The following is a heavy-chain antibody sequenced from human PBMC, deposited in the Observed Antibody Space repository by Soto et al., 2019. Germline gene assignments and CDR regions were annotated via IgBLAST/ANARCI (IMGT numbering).Heavy chain of an antibody. CDR2: IYYSGST. CDR3: ARAGFLMATAYIDY. CDR1: GGSVSSGSYY. D-gene: IGHD5-12*01. J-gene: IGHJ4*02. Sequence: KTSETLSLTCTVSGGSVSSGSYYWSWIRQPPGKGLEWIGYIYYSGSTNYNPSLKSRVTISVDTSKNQFSLKLSSVTAADTAVYYCARAGFLMATAYIDYWGQGTLVTVSS. V-gene: IGHV4-61*01.